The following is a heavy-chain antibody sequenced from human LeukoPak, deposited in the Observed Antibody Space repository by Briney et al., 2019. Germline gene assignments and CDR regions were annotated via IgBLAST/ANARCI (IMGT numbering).Heavy chain of an antibody. J-gene: IGHJ3*02. V-gene: IGHV1-2*02. CDR2: INPNSGGT. CDR3: ARDCSSSCDGRAFDI. D-gene: IGHD6-13*01. Sequence: ASLKVSCKASGYTFTGYYMNWVRQAPGQGLEWMGWINPNSGGTNYAQKFQGRVTMTSDMSTSTVYMELSRLRSEDTAVYYCARDCSSSCDGRAFDIWGQGTMVTVSS. CDR1: GYTFTGYY.